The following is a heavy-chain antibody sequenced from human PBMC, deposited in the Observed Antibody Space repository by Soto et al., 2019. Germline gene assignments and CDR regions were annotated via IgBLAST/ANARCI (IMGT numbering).Heavy chain of an antibody. Sequence: EVQLVESGGGLVKPGGSLRISCVASGFNFSSYSMHWVRQAPGKGLEWVSYISSGSSFTKYIDSVKGRFNISRDNAKSSLNLQMNSLRAEDTAVYYCASSVFYGSGNVGRRHGSFDVWGQGTMVTVSS. V-gene: IGHV3-21*01. CDR1: GFNFSSYS. CDR3: ASSVFYGSGNVGRRHGSFDV. CDR2: ISSGSSFT. J-gene: IGHJ3*01. D-gene: IGHD3-10*01.